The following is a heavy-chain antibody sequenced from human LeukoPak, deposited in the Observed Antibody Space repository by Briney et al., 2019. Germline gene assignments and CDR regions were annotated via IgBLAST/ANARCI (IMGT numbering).Heavy chain of an antibody. Sequence: PSQTLSLTCTVSGGSISSGGYYWSWIRQHPGKGLEWIGYIYYSGSTYYSPSLKSRVTISVDTSKNQFSLKLSSVTAADTAVYYCARGEWLGELLYAFDIWGQGTMVTVSS. CDR1: GGSISSGGYY. CDR3: ARGEWLGELLYAFDI. D-gene: IGHD3-10*01. CDR2: IYYSGST. J-gene: IGHJ3*02. V-gene: IGHV4-31*03.